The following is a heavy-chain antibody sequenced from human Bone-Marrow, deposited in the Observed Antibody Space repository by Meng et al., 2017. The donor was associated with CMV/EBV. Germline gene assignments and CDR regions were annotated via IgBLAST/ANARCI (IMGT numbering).Heavy chain of an antibody. J-gene: IGHJ4*02. CDR1: GFTFGDYA. V-gene: IGHV3-49*04. CDR3: ARDRHDSGAYYTDL. CDR2: IRSKAYGGTT. D-gene: IGHD3-22*01. Sequence: GESLKISCTASGFTFGDYAMSWVRQAPGKGLEWVGFIRSKAYGGTTEYAASVKDTFTISRDDSRNIAYLQMNSLKTEDTAMYYCARDRHDSGAYYTDLWGQGKLVCVSS.